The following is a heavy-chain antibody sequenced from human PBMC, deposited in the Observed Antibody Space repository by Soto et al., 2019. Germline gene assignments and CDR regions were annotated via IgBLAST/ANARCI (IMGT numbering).Heavy chain of an antibody. CDR1: GFTFSRYG. Sequence: QVQLVESGGGVVQPGRSLRLSCAASGFTFSRYGFHWVRQAPGKGLEWVAVIWYDGSKKYYADSVKGRFTVSRDDSQNTLFLQMNTLRAEDMAMYYCTRDECSGGSCYLNDDWGQGTLVTVSS. J-gene: IGHJ4*02. CDR2: IWYDGSKK. CDR3: TRDECSGGSCYLNDD. D-gene: IGHD2-15*01. V-gene: IGHV3-33*01.